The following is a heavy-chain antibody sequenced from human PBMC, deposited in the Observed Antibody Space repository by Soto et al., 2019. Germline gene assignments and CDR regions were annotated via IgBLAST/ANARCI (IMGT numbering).Heavy chain of an antibody. V-gene: IGHV3-48*02. Sequence: RLSCAASGFTFSSYSMNWVRQAPGKGLEWVSYISSSSSTIYYADSVKGRSTISRDNAKNSLYLQMNSLRDEDTAVYYCARGSLLWFGAKDAFDIWGQGTMVTVSS. CDR1: GFTFSSYS. D-gene: IGHD3-10*01. CDR3: ARGSLLWFGAKDAFDI. J-gene: IGHJ3*02. CDR2: ISSSSSTI.